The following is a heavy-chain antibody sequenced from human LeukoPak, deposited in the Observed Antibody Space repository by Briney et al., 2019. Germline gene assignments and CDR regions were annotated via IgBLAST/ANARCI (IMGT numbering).Heavy chain of an antibody. CDR3: ARQRRIAAAGRQRPYYYYYMDV. CDR1: GGSISSGSYY. D-gene: IGHD6-13*01. J-gene: IGHJ6*03. Sequence: SETLSLTCTVSGGSISSGSYYWSWIRQPAGKGLEWIGRIYTSGSTNYNPSLKSRVTISVDTSKNQFSLKLSSVTAADTAVYYCARQRRIAAAGRQRPYYYYYMDVWGKGTTVTISS. V-gene: IGHV4-61*02. CDR2: IYTSGST.